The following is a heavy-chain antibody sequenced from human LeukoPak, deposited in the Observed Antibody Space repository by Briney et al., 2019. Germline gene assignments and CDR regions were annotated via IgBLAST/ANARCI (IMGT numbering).Heavy chain of an antibody. J-gene: IGHJ6*03. V-gene: IGHV4-34*01. D-gene: IGHD2-2*01. CDR1: GGSFSGYY. Sequence: SETLSLTCAVYGGSFSGYYLSWIRQPPGKGLEWIGEINHSGSTNYNPSLKSRVTISVDTSKNQFSLKLSSVTAADTAVYYCARGLQDIVVVLAAMNIYYYYYMDVWGKGTTVTVSS. CDR3: ARGLQDIVVVLAAMNIYYYYYMDV. CDR2: INHSGST.